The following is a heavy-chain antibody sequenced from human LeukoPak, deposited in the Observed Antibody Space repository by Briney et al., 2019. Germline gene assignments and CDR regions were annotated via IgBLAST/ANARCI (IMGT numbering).Heavy chain of an antibody. CDR2: IKSKTDGGTT. V-gene: IGHV3-15*01. CDR1: GFTFSNAW. J-gene: IGHJ4*02. CDR3: TPDFIVGGYDWTAFDY. Sequence: GGSMRLSCAAPGFTFSNAWMSWVRQAPGKGLEWVGRIKSKTDGGTTDYAAPVKGRFTISRDDSKNTLYLQMNSLKTEDPAVYYCTPDFIVGGYDWTAFDYWGQGTLVTVSS. D-gene: IGHD5-12*01.